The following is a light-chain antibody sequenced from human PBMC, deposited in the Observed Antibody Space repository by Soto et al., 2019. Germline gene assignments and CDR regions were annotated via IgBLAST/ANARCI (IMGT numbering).Light chain of an antibody. CDR2: AYT. CDR3: QSFDSSLTAWV. CDR1: NSNIGAGYD. V-gene: IGLV1-40*01. J-gene: IGLJ3*02. Sequence: QSVLTQPPSVSGAPGQRVTISCTGSNSNIGAGYDLHWYQQFPGAAPKLLIFAYTNRPSGVPDRFSGSKSGTSASLAITGLQADDEADYYCQSFDSSLTAWVFGGGTKRTVL.